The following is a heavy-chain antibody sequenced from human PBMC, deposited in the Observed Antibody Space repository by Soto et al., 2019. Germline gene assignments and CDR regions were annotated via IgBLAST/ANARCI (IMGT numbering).Heavy chain of an antibody. V-gene: IGHV1-18*01. D-gene: IGHD2-21*01. CDR3: ARGPTVVDF. CDR2: IRVKNGNT. J-gene: IGHJ3*01. CDR1: GYTFNSYG. Sequence: QVQLVQSGGEVKKPGASVKVSCKASGYTFNSYGISWVRQAPGQGLEWMGWIRVKNGNTNYAQNFQGRFTMTTDTSTSTAYMELRSLRSDDTAVYYCARGPTVVDFWGQGTMVTVSS.